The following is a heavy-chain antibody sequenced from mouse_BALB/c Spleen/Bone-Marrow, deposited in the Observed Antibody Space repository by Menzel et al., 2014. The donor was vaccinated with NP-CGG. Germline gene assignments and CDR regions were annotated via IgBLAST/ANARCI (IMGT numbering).Heavy chain of an antibody. V-gene: IGHV1S81*02. CDR1: GYTFTSYY. J-gene: IGHJ4*01. Sequence: QVQLQQSGAELVKPGASVKLSCKASGYTFTSYYMYWVKQRPGQGLEWIGEINPSNSGTNFNEKFKSKATLTVDKSSSTAYMQLSSLTSEDSAVYYCTRREYYRYDRAMDYWGQGTSVTVSS. CDR2: INPSNSGT. CDR3: TRREYYRYDRAMDY. D-gene: IGHD2-14*01.